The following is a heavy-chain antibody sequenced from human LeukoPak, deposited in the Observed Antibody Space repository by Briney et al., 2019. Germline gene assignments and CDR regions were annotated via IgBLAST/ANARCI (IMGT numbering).Heavy chain of an antibody. D-gene: IGHD5-18*01. CDR2: IYYSGST. V-gene: IGHV4-59*01. CDR1: GGSISSYY. Sequence: PSETLSLTCTVAGGSISSYYWSWIRRPPGKGLEWIGYIYYSGSTNYNPSLKSRVTISVDTSKNQFSLKLSSVTAADTAVYYCARGHSYGSYFDYWGQGTLVTVSS. J-gene: IGHJ4*02. CDR3: ARGHSYGSYFDY.